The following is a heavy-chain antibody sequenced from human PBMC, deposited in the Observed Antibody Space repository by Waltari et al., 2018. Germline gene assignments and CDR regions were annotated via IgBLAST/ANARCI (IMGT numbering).Heavy chain of an antibody. Sequence: QLQLQESGPGLVKPSETLSLTCTVSGGSISSSSYYWGWIRQPPGKGLEWIGSIYYSGSNYYNPSLKSRVTISVDTSKNQFSLKLSSVTAADTAVYYCARLLYSSSPGDYWGQGTLVTVSS. J-gene: IGHJ4*02. CDR1: GGSISSSSYY. V-gene: IGHV4-39*01. D-gene: IGHD6-6*01. CDR2: IYYSGSN. CDR3: ARLLYSSSPGDY.